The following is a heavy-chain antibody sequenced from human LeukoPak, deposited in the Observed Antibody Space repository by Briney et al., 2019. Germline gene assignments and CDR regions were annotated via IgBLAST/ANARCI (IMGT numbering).Heavy chain of an antibody. Sequence: GGSLRLSCAASGFTFSNYWMHWVRQGPGKGLMWVSRIKSDGNETSSAESLEGRFTISRDNARNMLYLQMNSLRPEDTAIYYCTSDRVLYGLDVWGQGTTVTVSS. V-gene: IGHV3-74*01. CDR3: TSDRVLYGLDV. CDR2: IKSDGNET. CDR1: GFTFSNYW. J-gene: IGHJ6*02.